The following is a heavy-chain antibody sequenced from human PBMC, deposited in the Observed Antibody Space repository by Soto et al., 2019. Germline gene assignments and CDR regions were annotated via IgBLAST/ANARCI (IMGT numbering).Heavy chain of an antibody. CDR2: MHRNGGST. Sequence: EVQLVESGGGVVRPGGSLRLACAVSGFSLDEYGMSWVRQAPGKGLEWVSGMHRNGGSTGYADSVKGRFTISRDDAKNSPYLQMNSLRAEAPAFYSCARDHRWCYAYGAYVDSWGHGTLVTVSS. CDR1: GFSLDEYG. V-gene: IGHV3-20*04. J-gene: IGHJ5*01. D-gene: IGHD4-17*01. CDR3: ARDHRWCYAYGAYVDS.